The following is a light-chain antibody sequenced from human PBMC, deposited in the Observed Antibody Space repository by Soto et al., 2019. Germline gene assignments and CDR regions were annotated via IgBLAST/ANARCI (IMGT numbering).Light chain of an antibody. CDR2: GAS. CDR3: QQCYSNPRT. V-gene: IGKV1-39*01. Sequence: DIQMTQSPSSLSASVGDRVTITCRASQSLSNYLNWYQQKLGKAPKLLIYGASSLQRGVPSRFSGSGSETEFTLTISSVEHEDFATYYCQQCYSNPRTVGPGTRLEIK. J-gene: IGKJ2*01. CDR1: QSLSNY.